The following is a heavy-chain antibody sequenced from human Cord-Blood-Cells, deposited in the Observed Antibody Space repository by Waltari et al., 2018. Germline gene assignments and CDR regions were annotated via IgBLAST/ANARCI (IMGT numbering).Heavy chain of an antibody. Sequence: EVQLVESGGGLVQPGGSLSLSCAASGFTFSSYSMTWVRQAPGKGLEWVSYISSSSSTIYYADSVKGRFTISRDNAKNSLYLQMNSLRAEDTAVYYCARERSWGCLRYWGQGTLVTVSS. J-gene: IGHJ4*02. CDR3: ARERSWGCLRY. CDR2: ISSSSSTI. D-gene: IGHD7-27*01. V-gene: IGHV3-48*01. CDR1: GFTFSSYS.